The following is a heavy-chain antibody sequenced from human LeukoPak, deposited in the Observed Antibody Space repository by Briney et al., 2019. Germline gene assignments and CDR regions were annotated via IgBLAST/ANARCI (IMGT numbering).Heavy chain of an antibody. CDR1: GFTFSSYW. Sequence: GGSLRLSCAASGFTFSSYWMSWVRQAPGKGLEWVANIKRDGSAKYYVDSVKGRFTISRDNAKNSLYLQVDSLRAEDTAVYYCARHRCSNCGDYFDYWAREPWSPSPQ. CDR2: IKRDGSAK. D-gene: IGHD4-17*01. CDR3: ARHRCSNCGDYFDY. V-gene: IGHV3-7*03. J-gene: IGHJ4*02.